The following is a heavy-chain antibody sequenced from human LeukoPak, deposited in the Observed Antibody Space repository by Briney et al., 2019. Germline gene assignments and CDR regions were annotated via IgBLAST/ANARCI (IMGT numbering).Heavy chain of an antibody. J-gene: IGHJ6*02. V-gene: IGHV3-48*04. D-gene: IGHD6-13*01. CDR3: AREDGYNGMDV. CDR1: GFTFSSYS. Sequence: GGSLRLSCAASGFTFSSYSMNWVRQAPGKGLEWVSYISTGSSTIYYADSVKGRFTISRDNAKNSLYLQMNSLRAEDTAVYYCAREDGYNGMDVWGQGTTVTVSS. CDR2: ISTGSSTI.